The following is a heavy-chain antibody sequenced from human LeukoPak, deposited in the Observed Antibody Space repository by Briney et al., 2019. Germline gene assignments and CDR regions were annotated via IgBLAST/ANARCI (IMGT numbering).Heavy chain of an antibody. J-gene: IGHJ4*02. CDR1: GGSISSSTYY. D-gene: IGHD5-12*01. CDR3: ARHGNSGYDYFDY. CDR2: IYYSGST. Sequence: PSETLSLTCTVSGGSISSSTYYWGWLRQPPGKGLEWIGSIYYSGSTYYNPSLKSRVTISVDTSKNQFSLKLSSVTAADTAVYYCARHGNSGYDYFDYWGQGTLVTVSS. V-gene: IGHV4-39*01.